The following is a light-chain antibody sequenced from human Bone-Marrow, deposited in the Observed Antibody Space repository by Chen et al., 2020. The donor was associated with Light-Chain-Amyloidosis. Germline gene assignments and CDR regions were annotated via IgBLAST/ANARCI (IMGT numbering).Light chain of an antibody. V-gene: IGLV2-14*01. CDR2: EVT. J-gene: IGLJ1*01. CDR1: SSDVCGDNH. CDR3: SSYTIKNTLV. Sequence: QSALTQPASVSGSPGQSITISCTGTSSDVCGDNHVSWYQQHPDKAPKLMIYEVTNRPSWVPDRFSGSKSDNTASLTISGLQTDDEADYFCSSYTIKNTLVFGSGTRVTVL.